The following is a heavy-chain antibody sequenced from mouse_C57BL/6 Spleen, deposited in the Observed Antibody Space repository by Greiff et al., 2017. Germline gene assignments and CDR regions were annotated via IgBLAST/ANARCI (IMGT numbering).Heavy chain of an antibody. CDR1: GFSLTSYA. J-gene: IGHJ2*01. CDR3: ARGPLYGLSSYSFDY. CDR2: IWTGGGT. V-gene: IGHV2-9-1*01. Sequence: VQLVESGPGLVAPSQSLSITCTVSGFSLTSYAISWVRQPPGKGLEWLGVIWTGGGTNYNSALKSRLSISKDNSNSQVFLKMNSLQTDDTARYYCARGPLYGLSSYSFDYWGQGTPLTVSS. D-gene: IGHD1-1*01.